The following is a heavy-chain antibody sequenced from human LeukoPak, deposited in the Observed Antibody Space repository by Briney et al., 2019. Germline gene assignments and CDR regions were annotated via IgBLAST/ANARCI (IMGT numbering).Heavy chain of an antibody. J-gene: IGHJ3*02. CDR2: ISGSGGST. V-gene: IGHV3-23*01. Sequence: PGGSLRLSCAASGFTFSNYAMTWVRQAPRKGLEWVSTISGSGGSTYYADSVQGRFTISRDNSKNTLYLQMNSLRAEDTAVYYCAKPMTTVTTSAFDIWGQGTMVTVSS. CDR1: GFTFSNYA. CDR3: AKPMTTVTTSAFDI. D-gene: IGHD4-17*01.